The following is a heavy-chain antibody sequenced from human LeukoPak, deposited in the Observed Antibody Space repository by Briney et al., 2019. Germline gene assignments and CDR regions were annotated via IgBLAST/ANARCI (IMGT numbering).Heavy chain of an antibody. D-gene: IGHD3-22*01. CDR1: GGSISSSSYY. Sequence: SETLSLTCTVSGGSISSSSYYWGWIRQPPGKGLEWIVSIYYSGSTYYNPSLKSRVTISVDKSRNQFSLKLSSVTAADTAVYYCARGMAYYYDSSGCFDYWGQGTLVTVSS. CDR3: ARGMAYYYDSSGCFDY. CDR2: IYYSGST. V-gene: IGHV4-39*07. J-gene: IGHJ4*02.